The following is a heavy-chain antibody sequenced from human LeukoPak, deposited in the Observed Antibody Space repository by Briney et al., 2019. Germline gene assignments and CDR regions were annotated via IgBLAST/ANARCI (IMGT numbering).Heavy chain of an antibody. V-gene: IGHV1-24*01. D-gene: IGHD3-22*01. CDR1: GYTLTELS. CDR3: ASRHYYESSGPLDY. J-gene: IGHJ4*02. CDR2: FDPEDGET. Sequence: ASVKVSCKVSGYTLTELSMHWVRQAPGKGLEWMGGFDPEDGETIYAQKFQGRVTMTEDTSTDTAYMELSSLRSEDTAVYYCASRHYYESSGPLDYWGQATLVPGS.